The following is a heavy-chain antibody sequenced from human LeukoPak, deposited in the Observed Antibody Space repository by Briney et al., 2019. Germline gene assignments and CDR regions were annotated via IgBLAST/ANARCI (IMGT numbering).Heavy chain of an antibody. CDR2: ISGSGGST. CDR1: GFTFTSYA. V-gene: IGHV3-23*01. CDR3: AKGQKDGDAFDI. J-gene: IGHJ3*02. Sequence: PGGSLRLSCTASGFTFTSYAMSWVRQAPGKGLEWVSAISGSGGSTYYADSVKGRFTISRDNSKNTLYLQMNSLRADDTAVYYCAKGQKDGDAFDIWGQGTMVTVSS.